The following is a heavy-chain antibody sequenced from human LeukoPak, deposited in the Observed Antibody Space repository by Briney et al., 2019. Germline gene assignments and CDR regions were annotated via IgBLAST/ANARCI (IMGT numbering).Heavy chain of an antibody. CDR3: AKPARTDYADY. Sequence: GGSLRLSCVASGFTFSSYAMNWVRQAPGKGLEWVSSINGSGDRTYYADSVKGRFTISRDNSKNTLYLQMNGLRAEDTAVYYCAKPARTDYADYWGQGTLVTVSS. D-gene: IGHD1-14*01. V-gene: IGHV3-23*01. CDR2: INGSGDRT. J-gene: IGHJ4*02. CDR1: GFTFSSYA.